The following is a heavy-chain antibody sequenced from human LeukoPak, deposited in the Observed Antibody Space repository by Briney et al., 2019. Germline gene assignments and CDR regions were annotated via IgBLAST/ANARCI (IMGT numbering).Heavy chain of an antibody. D-gene: IGHD1-20*01. J-gene: IGHJ6*03. Sequence: GASVKVSCKASGYTFTGYYMHWVRQAPGQGLEWMGWINPNSGGTNYAQKFQGRVTMTRDTSISTAYMELSRLRSDDTAVYYCARTPRALITATNYYYYYMDVWGKGTTVTVSS. CDR1: GYTFTGYY. V-gene: IGHV1-2*02. CDR2: INPNSGGT. CDR3: ARTPRALITATNYYYYYMDV.